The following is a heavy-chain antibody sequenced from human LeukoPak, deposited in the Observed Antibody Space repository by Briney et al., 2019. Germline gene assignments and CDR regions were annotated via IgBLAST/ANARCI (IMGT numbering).Heavy chain of an antibody. CDR1: GFIFSEFY. CDR2: ISGSGHDI. V-gene: IGHV3-11*04. J-gene: IGHJ4*02. CDR3: ARDSPGYTFNKNDY. Sequence: PGGSLRLSCAASGFIFSEFYMSWVRQSPGKGLEWISYISGSGHDINYVDSVKGRFTVSRDNAKNSLYLQMNSLRAEDTAVYYGARDSPGYTFNKNDYWGQGTLVTVSS. D-gene: IGHD5-18*01.